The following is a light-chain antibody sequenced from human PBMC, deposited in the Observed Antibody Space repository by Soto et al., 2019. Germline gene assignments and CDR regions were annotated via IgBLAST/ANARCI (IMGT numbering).Light chain of an antibody. J-gene: IGKJ1*01. CDR3: QQYNNWPRT. CDR2: GAS. Sequence: IVMTQSPATLSVSPGERATLSCSASQSISRNLAWYQQKPGQAPRLLIYGASSRATGIPARFSGSGSGTEFTLTISSLQSEDSAVYFCQQYNNWPRTFGQGTKVDIK. CDR1: QSISRN. V-gene: IGKV3-15*01.